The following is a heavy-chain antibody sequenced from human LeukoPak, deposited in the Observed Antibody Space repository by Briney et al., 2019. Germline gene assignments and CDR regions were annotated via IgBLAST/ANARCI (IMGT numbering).Heavy chain of an antibody. Sequence: GGSLRLSCAASGFTLGSHSMNWVRQAPGKGLEWVSSISSSSSYSYNADSVRGRFIISRDNANNFLYLQMNSLRAEDTAVYYCARDISQQMYYMDVWGKGTTVTVSS. V-gene: IGHV3-21*04. D-gene: IGHD6-13*01. CDR2: ISSSSSYS. CDR3: ARDISQQMYYMDV. J-gene: IGHJ6*03. CDR1: GFTLGSHS.